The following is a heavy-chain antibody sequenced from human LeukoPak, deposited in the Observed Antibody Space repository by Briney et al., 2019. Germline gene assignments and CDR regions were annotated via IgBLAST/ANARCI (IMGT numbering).Heavy chain of an antibody. V-gene: IGHV3-74*01. CDR1: GFTFSSYW. CDR2: INSDGSST. D-gene: IGHD3-22*01. J-gene: IGHJ4*02. CDR3: ARAESYDSSASFDY. Sequence: GGSLRLSCAASGFTFSSYWMHWVRQAPGKGLVWVSRINSDGSSTSYADSVKGRFTISRDNAKNTLYLQMNSLRAEDTAVYYCARAESYDSSASFDYWGQGTLVTVPS.